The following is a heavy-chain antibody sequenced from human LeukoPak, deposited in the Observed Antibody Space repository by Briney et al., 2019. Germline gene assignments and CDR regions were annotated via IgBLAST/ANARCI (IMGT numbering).Heavy chain of an antibody. CDR2: VYSSKNT. Sequence: PSETLSLTCTVSGGPTLNYYWSWIRQPPGGGLEWNGYVYSSKNTNYNPSLKSRVTISVDTSKTQISLKLTSVTAADTAVYYCTRGTTLVRGVLRAYYYYYMDVWGKGTTVTVSS. CDR3: TRGTTLVRGVLRAYYYYYMDV. V-gene: IGHV4-59*01. D-gene: IGHD3-10*01. CDR1: GGPTLNYY. J-gene: IGHJ6*03.